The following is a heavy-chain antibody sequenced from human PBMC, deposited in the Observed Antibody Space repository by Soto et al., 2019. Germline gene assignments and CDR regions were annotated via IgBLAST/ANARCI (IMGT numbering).Heavy chain of an antibody. J-gene: IGHJ5*02. D-gene: IGHD2-15*01. CDR3: ARRGRYCSGGSCPENWFDP. CDR2: IYPGDSDT. CDR1: GYSFTSYW. Sequence: GEALKISCKGSGYSFTSYWIGWGRQMPGKGLEWMGIIYPGDSDTRYSPSFQGQVTISADKSISTAYLQWSSLKASDTAMYYCARRGRYCSGGSCPENWFDPWGQGTLVTVSS. V-gene: IGHV5-51*01.